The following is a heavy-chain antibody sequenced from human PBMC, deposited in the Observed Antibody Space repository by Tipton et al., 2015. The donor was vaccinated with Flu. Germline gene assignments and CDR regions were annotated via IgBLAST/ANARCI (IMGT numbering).Heavy chain of an antibody. V-gene: IGHV4-34*01. CDR3: VRVKTFDFIPNYFDP. CDR1: GGSFTGYY. Sequence: GLVKPSETLSLTCAIYGGSFTGYYWSWIRQPPGKWLEWIGEINHSRTTNYNPSLESRVTISADTSKKQFSLDLTSVTAADTAVYYCVRVKTFDFIPNYFDPWGPGTLVIVSS. J-gene: IGHJ5*02. D-gene: IGHD3-9*01. CDR2: INHSRTT.